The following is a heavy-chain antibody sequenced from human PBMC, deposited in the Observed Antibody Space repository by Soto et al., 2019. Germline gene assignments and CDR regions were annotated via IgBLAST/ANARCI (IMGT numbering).Heavy chain of an antibody. CDR2: IRDSSRDT. J-gene: IGHJ6*02. CDR1: GFSFSNYA. V-gene: IGHV3-23*01. D-gene: IGHD3-10*01. Sequence: LRLSCAASGFSFSNYAMSWVRQAPGKGLEWVSSIRDSSRDTYYADSAKGRFTISRDNSKNTLYLQMYSLRGEDTAVYYCARRGRYYGMDVWGHGTTVTVSS. CDR3: ARRGRYYGMDV.